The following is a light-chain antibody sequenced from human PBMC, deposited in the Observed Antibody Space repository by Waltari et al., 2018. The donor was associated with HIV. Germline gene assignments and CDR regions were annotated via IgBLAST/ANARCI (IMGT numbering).Light chain of an antibody. J-gene: IGLJ2*01. Sequence: QSALTQPASVSGSPGQSITISCDVTDYEYVSWYQQHPRKAPKVIIYEVSNRPSGLSFRFSGSKSGNTATLTISGLQPEDEADYFCTSYVSGSTPVFGRGTKVTVL. V-gene: IGLV2-14*01. CDR1: DVTDYEY. CDR3: TSYVSGSTPV. CDR2: EVS.